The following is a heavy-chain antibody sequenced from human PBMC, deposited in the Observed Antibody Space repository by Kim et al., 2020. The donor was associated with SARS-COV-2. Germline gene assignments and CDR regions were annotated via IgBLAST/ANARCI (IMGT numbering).Heavy chain of an antibody. V-gene: IGHV1-69*13. D-gene: IGHD3-10*01. CDR1: GGTFSSYA. CDR2: IIPIFGTA. J-gene: IGHJ4*02. Sequence: SVKVSCKASGGTFSSYAISWVRQAPGQGLEWMGGIIPIFGTANYAQKFQGRVTITADESTSTAYMELSSLRSEDTAVYYCRSYYYGSGSSSFFDYWGQGTLVTVSS. CDR3: RSYYYGSGSSSFFDY.